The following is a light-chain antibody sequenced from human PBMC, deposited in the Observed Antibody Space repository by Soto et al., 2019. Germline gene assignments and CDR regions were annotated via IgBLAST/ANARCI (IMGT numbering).Light chain of an antibody. CDR1: SSDVAGYNY. CDR2: DVS. Sequence: QSALTQPPSASGSPGQSVTISCTGTSSDVAGYNYVSWYLQHPGKAPKLMIYDVSKRPSGVPNRFSGSKSGNTASLTVSGLQAEDEADYYCSSYAGDNNVVFGGGTKVTVL. J-gene: IGLJ3*02. V-gene: IGLV2-8*01. CDR3: SSYAGDNNVV.